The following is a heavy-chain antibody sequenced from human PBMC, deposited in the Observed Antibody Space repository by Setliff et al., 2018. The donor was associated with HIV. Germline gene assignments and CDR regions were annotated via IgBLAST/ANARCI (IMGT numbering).Heavy chain of an antibody. CDR3: ARESPSSSWFYFDF. Sequence: SETLSLTCTVSGGSISSYYWSWIRQPPGKGLEWIGYIYYSGSTNYNPFLKSRVTTSVDTSKNQFSLKLSSVTAADTAVYYCARESPSSSWFYFDFWGQGTLVTVSS. D-gene: IGHD6-13*01. J-gene: IGHJ4*02. CDR2: IYYSGST. CDR1: GGSISSYY. V-gene: IGHV4-59*01.